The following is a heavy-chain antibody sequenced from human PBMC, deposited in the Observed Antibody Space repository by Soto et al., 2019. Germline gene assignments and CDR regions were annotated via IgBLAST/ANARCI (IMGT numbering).Heavy chain of an antibody. CDR1: GFAFSNYG. Sequence: QVQLVESGGGVVQPGRSLRLSCAASGFAFSNYGMHWVRQAPGKGLEWVAVTWYDGSNKYYADSVKGRFTISRDNSKNTLYLQMNSLRTEDTAVYYCAPGYGDYGGDYWGQGTLVTVSS. D-gene: IGHD4-17*01. CDR2: TWYDGSNK. J-gene: IGHJ4*02. CDR3: APGYGDYGGDY. V-gene: IGHV3-30*19.